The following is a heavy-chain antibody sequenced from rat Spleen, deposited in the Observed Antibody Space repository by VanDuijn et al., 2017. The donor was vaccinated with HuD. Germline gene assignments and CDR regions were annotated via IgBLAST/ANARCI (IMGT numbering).Heavy chain of an antibody. J-gene: IGHJ2*01. Sequence: EVQLVESGGGLVQPGKSLKISCVASGFTFNKYWMTWIRQAPGKGLEWVASITNAAGSTYYPDSVQGRFTIARDNAKSTLYLQMNSLRSEDTATYYCTGTFDYWGQAVMVTVSS. CDR2: ITNAAGST. CDR1: GFTFNKYW. CDR3: TGTFDY. V-gene: IGHV5-31*01.